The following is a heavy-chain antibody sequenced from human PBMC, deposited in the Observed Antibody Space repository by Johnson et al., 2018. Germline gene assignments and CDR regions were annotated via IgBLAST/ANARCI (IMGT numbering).Heavy chain of an antibody. V-gene: IGHV3-66*02. D-gene: IGHD4-17*01. Sequence: EVQLVESGGVLVQPGGSLRLSCEASGFTVSSNYISWVRQAPGKGLEWVSVIYPGGITYHADSVKGRFTFSRDNSKNTLYLQMNSLRVEDTAVYYCANLRAGNYRDVWGKGTTVTV. CDR3: ANLRAGNYRDV. J-gene: IGHJ6*03. CDR2: IYPGGIT. CDR1: GFTVSSNY.